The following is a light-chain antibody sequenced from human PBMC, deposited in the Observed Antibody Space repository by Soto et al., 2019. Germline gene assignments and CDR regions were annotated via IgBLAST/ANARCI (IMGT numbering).Light chain of an antibody. J-gene: IGKJ1*01. CDR3: MQALQTPRT. Sequence: DIVMTQSPLSLPVTPGEPASISCRSSQSLLFNNVYNYVDWYLQRPGQSPQLLIYLGSNRASGVPDRCSGSGSGTDFTLKISRVEAEDVGVYYCMQALQTPRTFGQGTKVEIK. CDR1: QSLLFNNVYNY. V-gene: IGKV2-28*01. CDR2: LGS.